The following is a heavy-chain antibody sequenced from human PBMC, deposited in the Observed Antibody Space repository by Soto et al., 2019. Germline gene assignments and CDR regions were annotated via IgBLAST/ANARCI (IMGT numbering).Heavy chain of an antibody. J-gene: IGHJ6*02. CDR1: GFTFHTYT. Sequence: EVQLAESGGGLVKPGGSLRLSCAASGFTFHTYTMNWVRQAPGKGLEWVSSISSRSSYIYYADSVKGRFTISRDDARNSLYLQMSGLRVEDTAVYYCAREEVSRPNTYHGLDVWGQGTTVTVS. CDR2: ISSRSSYI. V-gene: IGHV3-21*01. CDR3: AREEVSRPNTYHGLDV.